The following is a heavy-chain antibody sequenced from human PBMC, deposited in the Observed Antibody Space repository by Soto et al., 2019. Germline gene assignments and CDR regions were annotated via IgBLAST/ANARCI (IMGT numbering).Heavy chain of an antibody. D-gene: IGHD3-3*01. V-gene: IGHV3-30*18. Sequence: GGSLRLSCAASGFTFSSYGMHWVRQAPGKGLEWVAVISYDGSNKYYADSVKGRFTISRDNSKNTLYLQMNSLRAEDTAVYYCAKDYGLWSGYYLPSGGNWFDPWGQGTLVTVSS. CDR2: ISYDGSNK. CDR3: AKDYGLWSGYYLPSGGNWFDP. CDR1: GFTFSSYG. J-gene: IGHJ5*02.